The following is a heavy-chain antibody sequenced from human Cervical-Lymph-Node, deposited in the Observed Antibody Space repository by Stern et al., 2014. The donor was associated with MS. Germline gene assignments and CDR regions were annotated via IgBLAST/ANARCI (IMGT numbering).Heavy chain of an antibody. CDR1: GYTFTDNY. CDR3: ARGNGYDWSTFDS. CDR2: INPNSGGT. J-gene: IGHJ4*02. V-gene: IGHV1-2*02. D-gene: IGHD5-12*01. Sequence: QVQLVESGAEVKKPGASVKVSCKASGYTFTDNYLHWVRQAPGHGLEWMGWINPNSGGTHYAHKFQGRVTITRDTSISTAYMELSRLKSDDTALYYCARGNGYDWSTFDSWGQGTVVTVS.